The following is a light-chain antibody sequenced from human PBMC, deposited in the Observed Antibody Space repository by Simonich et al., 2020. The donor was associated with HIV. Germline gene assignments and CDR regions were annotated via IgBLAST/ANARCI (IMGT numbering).Light chain of an antibody. CDR1: QSISSSY. Sequence: EIVMTQSPASLSVSPGERATLSCRASQSISSSYLAWYQQRPGLAPRLLIYDASNRAAGIPARFRGSGSGTDFTLTISSLEPEDFAVYYCQQRSNWPPITFGQGTRLEIK. CDR2: DAS. CDR3: QQRSNWPPIT. J-gene: IGKJ5*01. V-gene: IGKV3D-20*02.